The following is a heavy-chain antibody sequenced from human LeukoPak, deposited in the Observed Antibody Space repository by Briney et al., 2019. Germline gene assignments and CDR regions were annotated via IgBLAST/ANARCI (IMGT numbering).Heavy chain of an antibody. V-gene: IGHV1-2*02. CDR1: GYTFTGYY. CDR2: INPNSGGT. J-gene: IGHJ5*02. CDR3: ARGGDYYGSGYNWFDP. Sequence: GASVKVSCKASGYTFTGYYMHWVRQAPGQGLEWMGWINPNSGGTNYAQKFQGRVTMTRDTSISTAYMELSRLRSDDTAVYYCARGGDYYGSGYNWFDPWGQGTLVTVSS. D-gene: IGHD3-10*01.